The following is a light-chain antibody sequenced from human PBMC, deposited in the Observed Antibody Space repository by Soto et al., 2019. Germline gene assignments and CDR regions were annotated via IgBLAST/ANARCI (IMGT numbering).Light chain of an antibody. J-gene: IGKJ4*01. CDR2: DAS. V-gene: IGKV1-33*01. CDR1: QDISKY. CDR3: QQLESYPST. Sequence: DIQLAQSPSSLSASVGDRVTIPCQASQDISKYLNWYQQKPGKAPKLLIYDASNLETGIPSRFSGSGSGTNFSLTITSLQPEDIATYYCQQLESYPSTFGGGTKVDIK.